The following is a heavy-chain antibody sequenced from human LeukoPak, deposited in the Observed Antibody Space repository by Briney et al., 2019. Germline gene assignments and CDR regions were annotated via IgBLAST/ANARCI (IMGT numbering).Heavy chain of an antibody. CDR1: GGSISSSSYY. CDR2: IYYRGST. CDR3: ARRSYGHYFDY. J-gene: IGHJ4*02. D-gene: IGHD4-17*01. V-gene: IGHV4-39*01. Sequence: SETLSLTCTVSGGSISSSSYYWGWIRQPPGKGLEWIGSIYYRGSTYYNPSLKSRVTISVDTSKNQFSLKLSSVTAADTAVYYCARRSYGHYFDYWGQGTLVTVSS.